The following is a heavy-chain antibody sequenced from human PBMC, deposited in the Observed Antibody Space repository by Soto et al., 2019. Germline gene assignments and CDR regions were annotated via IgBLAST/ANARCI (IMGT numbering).Heavy chain of an antibody. CDR2: TYYRSKWYN. CDR3: ARGLYYDVWSGLGPKYYGMDG. Sequence: SQTLSLTCAISGDSVSSNSAAWNWIRQSPSRGLEWLGRTYYRSKWYNDYAVSVKSRITINPDTSKNQFSLQLNSVTPEDTAVYYCARGLYYDVWSGLGPKYYGMDGWRQGNTVT. D-gene: IGHD3-3*01. J-gene: IGHJ6*02. V-gene: IGHV6-1*01. CDR1: GDSVSSNSAA.